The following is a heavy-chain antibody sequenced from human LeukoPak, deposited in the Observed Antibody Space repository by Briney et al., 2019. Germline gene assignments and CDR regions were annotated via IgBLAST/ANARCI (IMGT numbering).Heavy chain of an antibody. V-gene: IGHV3-30-3*01. CDR2: ISYDGSNK. J-gene: IGHJ4*02. Sequence: GGSLRLSCAASGFTFSNYAMHWVRQAPGKGLEWVAVISYDGSNKYYADSVKGRFTFSRDNSKNTLYLQMNSLRAEDTAAYYCARDPKNYIVAAGHFDYWGQGTLVTVSS. CDR3: ARDPKNYIVAAGHFDY. CDR1: GFTFSNYA. D-gene: IGHD6-13*01.